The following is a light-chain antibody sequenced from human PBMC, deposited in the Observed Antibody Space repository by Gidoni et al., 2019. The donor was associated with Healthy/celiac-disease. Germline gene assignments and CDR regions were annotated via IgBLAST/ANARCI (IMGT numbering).Light chain of an antibody. CDR2: EVS. CDR1: SSDVGGYNY. V-gene: IGLV2-11*01. Sequence: QSALTQPRSVSGSPGQSVTISCTGTSSDVGGYNYVSWYQQHPGKAPKLMIYEVSKRTSGVPDRCSGSKSGNTASLTISGLQAEDEADYYCCSYAGKVFGTGTKVTVL. CDR3: CSYAGKV. J-gene: IGLJ1*01.